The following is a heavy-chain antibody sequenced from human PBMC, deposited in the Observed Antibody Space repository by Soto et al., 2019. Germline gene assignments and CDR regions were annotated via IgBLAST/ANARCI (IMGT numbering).Heavy chain of an antibody. J-gene: IGHJ4*02. CDR1: GFIFSKAW. V-gene: IGHV3-15*07. CDR2: IKSKSDGGTT. Sequence: GGSLRLSCAASGFIFSKAWMNWVRQAPGKGLEWVGRIKSKSDGGTTDYAAPVKGRFTLSRDDSKNTLYLQMTSLKIEDTAVYYCTTDQPWEILRPTWGQGTLVTVSS. CDR3: TTDQPWEILRPT. D-gene: IGHD1-26*01.